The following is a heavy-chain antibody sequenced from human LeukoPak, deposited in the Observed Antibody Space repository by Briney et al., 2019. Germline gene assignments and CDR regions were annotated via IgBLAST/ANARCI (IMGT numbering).Heavy chain of an antibody. V-gene: IGHV1-69*13. CDR2: IIPIFGTA. Sequence: ASVKVSCKASGGTFSSYAISWVRQAPGQGLEWMGGIIPIFGTANYAQKSQGRVTITADESTSTAYMELSSLRSEDTAVYYCARGRGYYDSSGYPFYFDYWGQGTLVTVSS. J-gene: IGHJ4*02. D-gene: IGHD3-22*01. CDR3: ARGRGYYDSSGYPFYFDY. CDR1: GGTFSSYA.